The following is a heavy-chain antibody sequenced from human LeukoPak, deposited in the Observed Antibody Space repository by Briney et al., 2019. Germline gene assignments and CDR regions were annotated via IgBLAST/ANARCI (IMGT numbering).Heavy chain of an antibody. CDR1: GFTFEDYA. J-gene: IGHJ3*02. D-gene: IGHD3-10*01. Sequence: TGGSLRLSCTSSGFTFEDYALTWLRQAPGKGLEWLGFIRTKFYGGTADYAASVKDRFTISRDDYKNIAYLQMDGLKGEDTALYYCARVGRDRGFDIWGQGTAVTVSS. CDR2: IRTKFYGGTA. CDR3: ARVGRDRGFDI. V-gene: IGHV3-49*03.